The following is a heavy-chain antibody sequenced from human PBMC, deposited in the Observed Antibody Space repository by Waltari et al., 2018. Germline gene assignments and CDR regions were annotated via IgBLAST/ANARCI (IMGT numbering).Heavy chain of an antibody. Sequence: EVQLVESGGGLVQPGGSVRLSCAASGFSIKKYWMSWVRQAPGKGLEWVATIKQDGNDKYYVDSVKGRFTISRDNGKNSLYLQMNNLRVDDTAVYYCARPLYPSGWDQFDSWGQGTLVTVSS. CDR1: GFSIKKYW. CDR2: IKQDGNDK. V-gene: IGHV3-7*04. J-gene: IGHJ4*02. CDR3: ARPLYPSGWDQFDS. D-gene: IGHD6-19*01.